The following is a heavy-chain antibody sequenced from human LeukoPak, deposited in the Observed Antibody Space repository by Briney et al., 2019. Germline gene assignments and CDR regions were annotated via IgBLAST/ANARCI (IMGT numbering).Heavy chain of an antibody. D-gene: IGHD6-13*01. V-gene: IGHV3-30*04. CDR2: ISYDGSNK. CDR3: VRISSNWYYTFDY. CDR1: GFTFSTYT. Sequence: GGSLRLSCVASGFTFSTYTMHWVRQAPGKGLEWVAVISYDGSNKYNVDSVEGRFTISRDNSKNTLYLQMNSLRAEDTAIYYCVRISSNWYYTFDYWGQGTLVTVSS. J-gene: IGHJ4*02.